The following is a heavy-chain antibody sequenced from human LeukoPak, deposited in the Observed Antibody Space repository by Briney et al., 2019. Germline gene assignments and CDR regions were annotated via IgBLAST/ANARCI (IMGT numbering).Heavy chain of an antibody. CDR2: IWYDGSNE. J-gene: IGHJ4*02. CDR3: ARGRLVGVTQPSAFDY. D-gene: IGHD1-26*01. Sequence: PGGSLRLSCTASGFRFPDYAMTWVRQAPGKGLDWVAVIWYDGSNENYADSVKGRFTISRDNSKNTLYLQMNSLRAEDTADYYCARGRLVGVTQPSAFDYWGQGTLVTVSS. CDR1: GFRFPDYA. V-gene: IGHV3-33*08.